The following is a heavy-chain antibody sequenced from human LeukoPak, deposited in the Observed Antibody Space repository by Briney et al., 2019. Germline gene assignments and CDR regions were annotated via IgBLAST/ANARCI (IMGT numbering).Heavy chain of an antibody. D-gene: IGHD3-10*01. CDR3: ARDPNYYGSGTGRFDY. CDR2: IYYSGST. CDR1: GGSISSSSYY. Sequence: SETLSLTCTVSGGSISSSSYYWGWIRQPPGKGLERIGSIYYSGSTYYNPSLKSRVTISVDTSKNQFSLKLSSVTAADTAVYYCARDPNYYGSGTGRFDYWGQGTLVTVSS. V-gene: IGHV4-39*07. J-gene: IGHJ4*02.